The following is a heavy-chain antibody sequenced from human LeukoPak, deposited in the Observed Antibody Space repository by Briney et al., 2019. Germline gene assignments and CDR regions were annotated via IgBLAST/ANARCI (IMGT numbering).Heavy chain of an antibody. D-gene: IGHD4-17*01. Sequence: GGSLRLSCGGSGFIVSGSYMSWVRQAPGKGLEWVSMIYTDGRIYYADSVKGRFTISRDNSKNTLFLQMSLLRAEDTAMYYCARDVVLGRSYDYGDYIPYQHWGQGTLVTVSS. CDR3: ARDVVLGRSYDYGDYIPYQH. CDR1: GFIVSGSY. CDR2: IYTDGRI. J-gene: IGHJ1*01. V-gene: IGHV3-66*02.